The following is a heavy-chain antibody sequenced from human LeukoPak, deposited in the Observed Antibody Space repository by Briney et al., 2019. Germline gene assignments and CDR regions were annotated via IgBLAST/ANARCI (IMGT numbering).Heavy chain of an antibody. V-gene: IGHV3-48*03. D-gene: IGHD1-26*01. Sequence: GGSLRLSCAASGFTFSSYEMNWVRQAPGKGLEWVSYISSSGSTIYYADSVKGRFTISRDNAKNSLYLQMDSLRAGDTAVYYCARDKWELPLDYFDYWGQGTLVTVSS. CDR1: GFTFSSYE. J-gene: IGHJ4*02. CDR2: ISSSGSTI. CDR3: ARDKWELPLDYFDY.